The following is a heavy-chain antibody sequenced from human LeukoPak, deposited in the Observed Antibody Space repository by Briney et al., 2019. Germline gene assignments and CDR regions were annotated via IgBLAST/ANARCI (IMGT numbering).Heavy chain of an antibody. CDR1: GFTVSSNY. J-gene: IGHJ4*02. CDR2: IYSGGST. D-gene: IGHD6-19*01. V-gene: IGHV3-53*01. CDR3: ARGPYSSGPIYFDY. Sequence: PGGSLRLSCAASGFTVSSNYMSWVRQAPGKGLEWVSVIYSGGSTYYADSVKGRFTISRDNSKNTLYLQMNSLRAEDAAVYYCARGPYSSGPIYFDYWGQGTLVTVSS.